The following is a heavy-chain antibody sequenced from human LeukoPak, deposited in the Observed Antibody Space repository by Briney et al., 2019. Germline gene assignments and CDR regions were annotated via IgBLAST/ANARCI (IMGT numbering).Heavy chain of an antibody. CDR3: ARGASAAIND. D-gene: IGHD6-13*01. Sequence: SETLSLTCAVFGGSFSAYYSSWIRPPPGKGREWIGEINHSASTTYTPSLNSRVTISVDTSKNQFSLKLSSVTAADTAVYYCARGASAAINDWGQGTLVTVSS. CDR2: INHSAST. J-gene: IGHJ4*02. CDR1: GGSFSAYY. V-gene: IGHV4-34*01.